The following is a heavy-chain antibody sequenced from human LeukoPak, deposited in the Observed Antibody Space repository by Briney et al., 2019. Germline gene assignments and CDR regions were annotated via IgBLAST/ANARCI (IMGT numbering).Heavy chain of an antibody. CDR1: GFTFSSYS. J-gene: IGHJ4*02. CDR2: ISSSYI. D-gene: IGHD4-23*01. V-gene: IGHV3-21*01. CDR3: ARQTPDYGGSHFDY. Sequence: PGGSLRLSCAASGFTFSSYSMNWVRQAPGKGLEWVSSISSSYIYYADSVKGRFTISRDNAKNSLYLQMNSLRAEDTAVYYCARQTPDYGGSHFDYWGQGTLVTVSS.